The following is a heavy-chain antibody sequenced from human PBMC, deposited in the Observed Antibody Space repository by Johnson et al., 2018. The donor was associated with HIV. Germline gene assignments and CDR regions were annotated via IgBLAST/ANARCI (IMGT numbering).Heavy chain of an antibody. Sequence: QVQLVESGGGVVQPGRSLRLSCEASGFTFSTYAMHWVRQAPGTGLEWVTVISFDGSNYYYTDSVQGRFTISRDNSKNTLYLQMNSLRAEDTAVYYCASTLTGDFGAFDIWGQGTMVTVSS. CDR3: ASTLTGDFGAFDI. J-gene: IGHJ3*02. V-gene: IGHV3-30*14. D-gene: IGHD7-27*01. CDR2: ISFDGSNY. CDR1: GFTFSTYA.